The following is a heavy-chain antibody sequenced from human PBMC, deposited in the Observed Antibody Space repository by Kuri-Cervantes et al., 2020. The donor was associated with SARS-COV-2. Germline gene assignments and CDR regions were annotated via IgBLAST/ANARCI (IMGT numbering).Heavy chain of an antibody. V-gene: IGHV1-8*03. J-gene: IGHJ6*03. CDR3: AAGLPAAMDYYYYYMDV. CDR2: MNPNSGNT. Sequence: ASVKVSCKASGYTFTSYDINWVRQATGQGLEWMGWMNPNSGNTGYAQKFQGRVTITRNTSISTAYMELSSLRSEDTAVYYCAAGLPAAMDYYYYYMDVWGKGTTVTVSS. D-gene: IGHD2-2*01. CDR1: GYTFTSYD.